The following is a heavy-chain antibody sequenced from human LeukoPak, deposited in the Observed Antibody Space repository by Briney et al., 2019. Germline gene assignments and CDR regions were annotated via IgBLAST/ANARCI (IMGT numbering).Heavy chain of an antibody. CDR1: GGSISSSSYY. Sequence: SETLSLTCTVSGGSISSSSYYWGWIRQPPGKGLEWIGSIYYSGSTYYNPSLKSRVTISVDTSKNQFSLKLSSVTAADTAVYYCARDIVGDVTDYWGQGTLVTVSS. J-gene: IGHJ4*02. V-gene: IGHV4-39*07. CDR2: IYYSGST. D-gene: IGHD1-26*01. CDR3: ARDIVGDVTDY.